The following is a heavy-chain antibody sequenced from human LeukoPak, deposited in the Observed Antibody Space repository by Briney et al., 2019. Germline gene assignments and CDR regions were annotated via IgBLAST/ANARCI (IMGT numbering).Heavy chain of an antibody. CDR3: ARVDFSKVPYYMDV. CDR1: GFTFSSYS. CDR2: ISSSSSYI. Sequence: PGGSLRLSCAASGFTFSSYSMNWVRQAPGKGLEWVSSISSSSSYIYYADSVKGRFTISRDNAKNSLYLQMNSLRAEDMAVYYCARVDFSKVPYYMDVWGKGTTVTVSS. D-gene: IGHD3/OR15-3a*01. V-gene: IGHV3-21*01. J-gene: IGHJ6*03.